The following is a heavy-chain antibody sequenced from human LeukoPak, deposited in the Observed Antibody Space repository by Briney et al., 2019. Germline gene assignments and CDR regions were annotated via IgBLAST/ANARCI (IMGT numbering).Heavy chain of an antibody. CDR1: GFTFSSYS. CDR2: ISSSSSYI. Sequence: PGGSLRLSCAASGFTFSSYSMNWVRQAPGKGLEWVSSISSSSSYIYYADSVKGRFTISRDNAKNSLYLQMNSLRAADTAVYYCARVRYDSSGYGGDYWGQGTLVTVSS. D-gene: IGHD3-22*01. V-gene: IGHV3-21*01. J-gene: IGHJ4*02. CDR3: ARVRYDSSGYGGDY.